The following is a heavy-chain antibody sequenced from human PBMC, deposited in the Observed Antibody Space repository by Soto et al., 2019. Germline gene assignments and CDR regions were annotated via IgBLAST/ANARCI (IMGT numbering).Heavy chain of an antibody. CDR3: ARKQNQGDIVVVVAAPYFDY. Sequence: QVQLQQWGAGLLKPSETLSLTCAVYGGSFSGYYWSWIRQPPGKGLEWIGEINHSGSTNYNPSLKSRVTISVDTSKNQFSLKLSSVTAADTAVYYCARKQNQGDIVVVVAAPYFDYRGQGTLVTVSS. J-gene: IGHJ4*02. V-gene: IGHV4-34*01. D-gene: IGHD2-15*01. CDR2: INHSGST. CDR1: GGSFSGYY.